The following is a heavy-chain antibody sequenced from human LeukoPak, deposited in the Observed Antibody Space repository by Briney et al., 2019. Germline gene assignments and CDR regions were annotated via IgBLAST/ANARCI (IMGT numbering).Heavy chain of an antibody. CDR2: TYYSGST. V-gene: IGHV4-39*07. D-gene: IGHD6-13*01. J-gene: IGHJ4*02. CDR3: ARGYSSSWYVFHSVFDY. Sequence: SETLSLTCTVSGGSISSSSYYWGWIRQPPGKGLEWIGSTYYSGSTYYNPSLKSRVTISVDTSKNQFSLKLSSVTAADTAVYYCARGYSSSWYVFHSVFDYWGQGTLVTVSS. CDR1: GGSISSSSYY.